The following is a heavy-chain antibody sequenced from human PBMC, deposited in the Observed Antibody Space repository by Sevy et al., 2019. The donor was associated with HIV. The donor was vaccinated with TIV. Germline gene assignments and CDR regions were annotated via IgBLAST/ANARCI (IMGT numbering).Heavy chain of an antibody. CDR1: GFTFSIYT. D-gene: IGHD3-22*01. J-gene: IGHJ4*02. CDR3: ASGSLDSTGYPFDY. Sequence: GSLRLSCAASGFTFSIYTMNWVRQAPGKGLEWVSSISSSSTYIYYADSVRGRFTISRDNAKNSLYLQMHSLRAEDMAVYYCASGSLDSTGYPFDYWGQGTLVTVSS. CDR2: ISSSSTYI. V-gene: IGHV3-21*01.